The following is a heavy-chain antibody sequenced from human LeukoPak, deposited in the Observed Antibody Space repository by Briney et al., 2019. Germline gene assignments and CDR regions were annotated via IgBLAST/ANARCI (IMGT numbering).Heavy chain of an antibody. V-gene: IGHV1-69*06. D-gene: IGHD6-13*01. J-gene: IGHJ6*03. CDR1: GGTFSSYA. Sequence: GASVKVSCKASGGTFSSYAISWVRQAPGQGLEWMGGIIPIFGTANYAQKFQGRVTITADKSTSTAYMELSSLRSEDTAVYYCARGMGQQLVRRNYYMDVWGKGTTVTVSS. CDR2: IIPIFGTA. CDR3: ARGMGQQLVRRNYYMDV.